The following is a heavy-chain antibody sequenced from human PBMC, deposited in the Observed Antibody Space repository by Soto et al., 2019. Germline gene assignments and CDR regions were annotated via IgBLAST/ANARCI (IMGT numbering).Heavy chain of an antibody. Sequence: QVQLVQSGAEVKKPGASVKVSCKASGYPFTSYGISWVRQAPGQGLEWMGWISAYNGDTKYTQRLQGRVTMTTDTSTKTAYMDLRSLRSDDTAVYYCATQIAYSSGWYLDYWGQGTLVTVSP. J-gene: IGHJ4*02. V-gene: IGHV1-18*01. D-gene: IGHD6-19*01. CDR1: GYPFTSYG. CDR3: ATQIAYSSGWYLDY. CDR2: ISAYNGDT.